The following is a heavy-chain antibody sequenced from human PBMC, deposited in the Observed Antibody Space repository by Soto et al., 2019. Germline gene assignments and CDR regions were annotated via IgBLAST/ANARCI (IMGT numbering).Heavy chain of an antibody. D-gene: IGHD3-9*01. Sequence: PGWSLRLSCAASGFNVGDYEMNLVRQAPGKGLEWISMITSGGTVFYYADSVRGRFAISRDDTENSLHLQMNSLRVEDTAMYYCARGRYALGVWGKGTKVTVCS. CDR3: ARGRYALGV. CDR2: ITSGGTVF. CDR1: GFNVGDYE. J-gene: IGHJ6*04. V-gene: IGHV3-48*03.